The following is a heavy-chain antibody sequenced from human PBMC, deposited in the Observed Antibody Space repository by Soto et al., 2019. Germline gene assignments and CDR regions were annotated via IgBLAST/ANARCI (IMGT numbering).Heavy chain of an antibody. CDR3: ARLFVYAGGFDP. V-gene: IGHV1-69*06. J-gene: IGHJ5*02. CDR1: GGTFSSYA. Sequence: GASVKVSCKASGGTFSSYAISWVRQAPGQGLEWMGGIIPIFGTANYAQKFQGRVTITADKSTSTAYMELSSLRSEDTAVYYCARLFVYAGGFDPWGQGTLVTVSS. D-gene: IGHD2-8*01. CDR2: IIPIFGTA.